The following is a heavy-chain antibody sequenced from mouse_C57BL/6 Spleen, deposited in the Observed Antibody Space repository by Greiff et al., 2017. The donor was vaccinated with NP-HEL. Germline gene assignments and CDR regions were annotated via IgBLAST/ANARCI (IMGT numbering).Heavy chain of an antibody. CDR2: IRNKANGYTT. J-gene: IGHJ2*01. CDR3: ARFPRSFYYFDY. D-gene: IGHD1-1*01. Sequence: EVQRVESGGGLVQPGGSLSLSCAASGFTFTDYYMSWVRQPPGKALEWLGFIRNKANGYTTESSASVKGRFTISRDNSQSILYLQMNALRAEDSATYYCARFPRSFYYFDYWGQGTTLTVSS. V-gene: IGHV7-3*01. CDR1: GFTFTDYY.